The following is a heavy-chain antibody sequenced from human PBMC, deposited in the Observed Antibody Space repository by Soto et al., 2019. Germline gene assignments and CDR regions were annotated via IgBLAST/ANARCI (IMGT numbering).Heavy chain of an antibody. J-gene: IGHJ4*02. CDR2: IYYSGST. V-gene: IGHV4-31*03. Sequence: SETLSLTCTVSGGSISSGGYYWSWIRQHPGKGLEWIGYIYYSGSTYYNPSLKSRVTISVDTSKNQFSLKLSSVTAADTAVYYCARDRGHDYGDYFAYWGQGTLVTVSS. CDR1: GGSISSGGYY. D-gene: IGHD4-17*01. CDR3: ARDRGHDYGDYFAY.